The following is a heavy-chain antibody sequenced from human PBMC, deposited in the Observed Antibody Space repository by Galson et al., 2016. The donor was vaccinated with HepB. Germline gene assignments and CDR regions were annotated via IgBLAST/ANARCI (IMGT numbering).Heavy chain of an antibody. D-gene: IGHD2/OR15-2a*01. CDR3: AKIFRGWDSIGGYGMDV. CDR2: MTGKSNSI. V-gene: IGHV3-9*01. J-gene: IGHJ6*02. CDR1: GFNFDDYG. Sequence: SLRLSCAGSGFNFDDYGMDWVRQVSGKGLEWVAGMTGKSNSIGYADSVKGRFTISRDNAKKSLYLQMNNLREEDTALYYCAKIFRGWDSIGGYGMDVWGQGTTVIVS.